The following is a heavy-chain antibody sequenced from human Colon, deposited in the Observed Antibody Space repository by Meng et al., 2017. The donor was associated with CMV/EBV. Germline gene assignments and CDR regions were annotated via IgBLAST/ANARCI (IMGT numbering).Heavy chain of an antibody. D-gene: IGHD2-2*01. J-gene: IGHJ6*02. CDR3: ARGCGLTSCNPSYYALDV. CDR1: NGSLGNFY. CDR2: IYSGGSN. V-gene: IGHV4-59*01. Sequence: SETLSLTCTVSNGSLGNFYWAWVRQPPGKGLEWIGYIYSGGSNNYNPSLESRITMSVDTSKTQFSLNLDSLTAADTAVYFCARGCGLTSCNPSYYALDVWGRGIMVTAP.